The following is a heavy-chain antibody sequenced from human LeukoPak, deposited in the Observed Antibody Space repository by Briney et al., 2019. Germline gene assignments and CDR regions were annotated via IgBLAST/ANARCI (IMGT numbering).Heavy chain of an antibody. D-gene: IGHD7-27*01. V-gene: IGHV3-48*03. CDR3: ARDLQTGLAFDA. CDR1: GFTFSSYE. CDR2: ISSSGSTI. J-gene: IGHJ3*01. Sequence: GGSLRLSCAASGFTFSSYEMNWVRQAPGKGLGWVSYISSSGSTIYYADSVKGRFTISRDNAKNSLYLQMNSLRAEDTAVYYCARDLQTGLAFDAWGQGTVAAVSS.